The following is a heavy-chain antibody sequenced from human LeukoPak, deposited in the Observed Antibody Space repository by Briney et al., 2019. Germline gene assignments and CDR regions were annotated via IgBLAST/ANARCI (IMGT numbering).Heavy chain of an antibody. J-gene: IGHJ4*02. CDR1: GGSISTYY. CDR3: ARSAGYSSGWTY. CDR2: IYYTGTT. Sequence: SETLSLTCTVSGGSISTYYWTWIRLPPGKGLEWTGYIYYTGTTSCNPSLKSRVTISVDTSKNQFSLRLTSVTAADTGIYYCARSAGYSSGWTYWGQGTLVTVSS. D-gene: IGHD6-25*01. V-gene: IGHV4-59*08.